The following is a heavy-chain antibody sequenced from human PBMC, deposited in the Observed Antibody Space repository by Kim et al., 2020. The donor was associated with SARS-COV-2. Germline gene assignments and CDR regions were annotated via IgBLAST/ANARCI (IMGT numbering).Heavy chain of an antibody. CDR3: ARQSPYTWADVNWFDP. J-gene: IGHJ5*02. D-gene: IGHD5-18*01. CDR1: DDSILTTDSF. V-gene: IGHV4-39*01. CDR2: IYYRGGT. Sequence: SETLSLTCTVSDDSILTTDSFWAWIRQPPGKGLEWIASIYYRGGTYSNPSLRSRVAMSIDASKSQLSLSLSSVTAADTAVYYCARQSPYTWADVNWFDP.